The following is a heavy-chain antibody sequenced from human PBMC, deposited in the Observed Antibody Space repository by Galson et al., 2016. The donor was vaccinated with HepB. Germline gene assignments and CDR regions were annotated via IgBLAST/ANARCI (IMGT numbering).Heavy chain of an antibody. J-gene: IGHJ4*02. CDR3: ARDKRLWLL. CDR1: GFTFIDYW. V-gene: IGHV3-7*03. CDR2: IKQDGSER. Sequence: SLRLSCAGSGFTFIDYWMSWVRQAPGKGLEWVANIKQDGSERYYVDSVRGRFTISRDNAKNSLYLEMNSLRAEDTAVYCCARDKRLWLLWGQGTLVTVSS. D-gene: IGHD3-10*01.